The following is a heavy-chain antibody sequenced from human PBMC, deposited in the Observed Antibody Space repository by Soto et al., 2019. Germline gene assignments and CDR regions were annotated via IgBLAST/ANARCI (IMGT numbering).Heavy chain of an antibody. J-gene: IGHJ6*02. V-gene: IGHV4-31*03. CDR3: ARDLAASYHGMDV. CDR1: GGSIGSGGNY. Sequence: PSEALSLTCTVSGGSIGSGGNYWIWIRQHPGKGLEWIGYIYDSGSTDYNPSLKSRVTISVDTSKNQFSLKLSSVTAADTAVYYCARDLAASYHGMDVRGQGTTVTVSS. D-gene: IGHD6-25*01. CDR2: IYDSGST.